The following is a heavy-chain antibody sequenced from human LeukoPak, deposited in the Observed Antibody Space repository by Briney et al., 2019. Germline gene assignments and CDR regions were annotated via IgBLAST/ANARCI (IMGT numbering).Heavy chain of an antibody. CDR1: GFTFSSYS. D-gene: IGHD6-19*01. CDR3: GRVNHVSSGWYDY. Sequence: GGSLRLSCAASGFTFSSYSMNWVRQAPGKGLEWVSYISGSSSSKYYADSVKGRFTISRDNAKNSLYLQMNSLRAEDTAVYYCGRVNHVSSGWYDYWGQGTLVTVSS. V-gene: IGHV3-48*04. J-gene: IGHJ4*02. CDR2: ISGSSSSK.